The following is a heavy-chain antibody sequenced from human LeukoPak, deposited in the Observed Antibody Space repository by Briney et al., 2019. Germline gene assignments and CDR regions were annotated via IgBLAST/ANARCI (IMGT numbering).Heavy chain of an antibody. V-gene: IGHV1-18*04. CDR1: GYTFTSYG. CDR3: ARGPALFTMVRGVIDFDY. D-gene: IGHD3-10*01. J-gene: IGHJ4*02. Sequence: ASVKLSCTASGYTFTSYGISWVRQAPGQGLEWMGWISAYNGNTNYAQKLQGRVTMTTDTSTSTAYMELRSLRSDDTAVYYCARGPALFTMVRGVIDFDYWGQGTLVTVSS. CDR2: ISAYNGNT.